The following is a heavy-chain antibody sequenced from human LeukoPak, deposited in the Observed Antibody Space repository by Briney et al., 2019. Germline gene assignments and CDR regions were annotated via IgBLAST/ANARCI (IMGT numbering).Heavy chain of an antibody. J-gene: IGHJ5*02. Sequence: GGSLRLSCAASGFTFSSYAMSWVRQAPGKGLEWVSAISGSGGGTYYADSVKGRFTISRDNSRNTLYLQMNSLRAEDTAVYYCAKDSIKAVAGLFDPWGQGTLVTVSS. CDR1: GFTFSSYA. CDR3: AKDSIKAVAGLFDP. CDR2: ISGSGGGT. D-gene: IGHD6-19*01. V-gene: IGHV3-23*01.